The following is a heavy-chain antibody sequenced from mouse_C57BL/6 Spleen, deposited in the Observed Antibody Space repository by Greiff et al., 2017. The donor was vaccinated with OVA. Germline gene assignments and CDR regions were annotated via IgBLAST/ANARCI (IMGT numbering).Heavy chain of an antibody. J-gene: IGHJ4*01. CDR1: GYTFTDYY. CDR3: ARNPNYYGSSDYAMDY. D-gene: IGHD1-1*01. CDR2: IYPGSGNT. V-gene: IGHV1-84*01. Sequence: QVQLKQSGPELVKPGASVKISCKASGYTFTDYYINWVKQRPGQGLEWIGWIYPGSGNTKYNEKFKGKATLTVDTSSSTAYMQLSSLTSEDSAVYFCARNPNYYGSSDYAMDYWGQGTSVTVSS.